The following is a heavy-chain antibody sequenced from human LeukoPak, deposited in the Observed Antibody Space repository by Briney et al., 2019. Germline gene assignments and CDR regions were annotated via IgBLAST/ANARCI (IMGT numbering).Heavy chain of an antibody. CDR2: IYHSGST. J-gene: IGHJ6*02. CDR1: GYSISSGYY. D-gene: IGHD3-10*01. CDR3: ARGGLLWFGELGYGMDA. Sequence: TETLSLTCTVSGYSISSGYYWGWIRQPPGKGLEWIGSIYHSGSTYYNPSLKSRVTISVDTSKNQFSLKLSSVTAADTAVYYCARGGLLWFGELGYGMDAWGQGTTVTVSS. V-gene: IGHV4-38-2*02.